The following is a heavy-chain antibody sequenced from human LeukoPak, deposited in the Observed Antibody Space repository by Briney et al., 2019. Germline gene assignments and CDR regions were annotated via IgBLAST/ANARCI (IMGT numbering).Heavy chain of an antibody. D-gene: IGHD1-26*01. J-gene: IGHJ6*03. CDR2: TYYRSKWYN. Sequence: SQTLSLTCAISGDSVSSNSAAWNWIRQSPSRGLEWLGRTYYRSKWYNDYAVSVRSRITINPDTSKNQFSLQLNSVTPEDTAVYYCARGVGATRYYYYYYYMDVWGKGTTVTVSS. CDR3: ARGVGATRYYYYYYYMDV. V-gene: IGHV6-1*01. CDR1: GDSVSSNSAA.